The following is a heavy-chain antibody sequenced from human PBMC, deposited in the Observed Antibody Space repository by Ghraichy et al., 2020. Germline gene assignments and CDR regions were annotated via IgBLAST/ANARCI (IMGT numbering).Heavy chain of an antibody. Sequence: LSLTCAASAFPFNKVWMTWVRQAPGKGLEWVANINDDAKERYYVDSVKGRFTISRDNAKNSLYLQMNSLRVEDTAVYYCARDPTYGALDYWGQGILVTVSS. CDR3: ARDPTYGALDY. CDR1: AFPFNKVW. J-gene: IGHJ4*02. D-gene: IGHD4-17*01. CDR2: INDDAKER. V-gene: IGHV3-7*03.